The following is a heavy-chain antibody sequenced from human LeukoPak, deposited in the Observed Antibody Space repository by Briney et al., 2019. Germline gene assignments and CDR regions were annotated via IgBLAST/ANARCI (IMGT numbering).Heavy chain of an antibody. CDR3: AGRVTGYSSGYVY. CDR2: ISGSAHKI. V-gene: IGHV3-23*01. J-gene: IGHJ4*02. Sequence: GGSLRLSCGASGLTFSNYAVSWVRQAPEKGLDWVSVISGSAHKIRYADSVKGRFTISRDNSENIVYLQMNNLRAEDTAVYYCAGRVTGYSSGYVYWGQGTLVTVSS. CDR1: GLTFSNYA. D-gene: IGHD5-18*01.